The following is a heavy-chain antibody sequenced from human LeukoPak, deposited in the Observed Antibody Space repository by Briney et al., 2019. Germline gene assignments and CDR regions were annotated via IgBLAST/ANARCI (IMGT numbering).Heavy chain of an antibody. J-gene: IGHJ4*02. CDR2: IKQDGSEK. D-gene: IGHD5-18*01. CDR3: ARHPPDDDTAMVWSRQYYFDY. CDR1: GFTFSSYT. Sequence: GGSLRLSCAASGFTFSSYTMNWVRQAPGKGLEWVANIKQDGSEKYYVDSVKGRFTISRDNAKNSLYLQMNSLRAEDTAVYYCARHPPDDDTAMVWSRQYYFDYWGQGTLVTVSS. V-gene: IGHV3-7*01.